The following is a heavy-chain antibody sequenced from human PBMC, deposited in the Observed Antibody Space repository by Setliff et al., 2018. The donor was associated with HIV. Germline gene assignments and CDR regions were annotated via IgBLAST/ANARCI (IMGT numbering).Heavy chain of an antibody. CDR2: INSSGTT. J-gene: IGHJ5*02. V-gene: IGHV4-4*09. D-gene: IGHD3-3*01. CDR1: GGSFSNFF. CDR3: ARRGRFMGWFDP. Sequence: SETLSLTCTVSGGSFSNFFWNWIRQPPGKGLEWIGYINSSGTTNYNPSLKSRVNISIGPSKNHFTLRLSSVTVADTAVYYCARRGRFMGWFDPWGQGSLVTVSS.